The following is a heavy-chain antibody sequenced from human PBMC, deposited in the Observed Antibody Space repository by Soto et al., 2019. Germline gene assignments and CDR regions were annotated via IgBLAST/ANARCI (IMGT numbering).Heavy chain of an antibody. D-gene: IGHD6-19*01. CDR2: IYWDDDK. V-gene: IGHV2-5*02. CDR1: GFPHRKNRMG. Sequence: PTQRLTITCTFPGFPHRKNRMGVGWIRQPPGKALELLALIYWDDDKRYSPSLKSRLTITKDTSKNQVVLTMTNMDPVDTATYYCAQSSYSSGWYATGRIPGTFDYWGQGTLVTVSS. CDR3: AQSSYSSGWYATGRIPGTFDY. J-gene: IGHJ4*02.